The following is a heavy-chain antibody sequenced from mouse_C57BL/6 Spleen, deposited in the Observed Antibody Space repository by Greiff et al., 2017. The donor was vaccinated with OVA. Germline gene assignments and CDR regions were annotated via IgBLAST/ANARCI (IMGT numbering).Heavy chain of an antibody. Sequence: QVQLKQSGAELVRPGASVTLSCKASGYTFTDYEMHWVKQTPVHGLEWIGAIDPETGGTAYNQKFKGKAILTADKSSSTAYMELRSLTSEDSAVYYCTRGGTAQDYFDYWGQGTTLTVSS. V-gene: IGHV1-15*01. D-gene: IGHD3-2*02. CDR1: GYTFTDYE. CDR3: TRGGTAQDYFDY. CDR2: IDPETGGT. J-gene: IGHJ2*01.